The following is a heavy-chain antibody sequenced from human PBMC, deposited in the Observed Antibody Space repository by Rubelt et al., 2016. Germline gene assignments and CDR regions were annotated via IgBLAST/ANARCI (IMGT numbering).Heavy chain of an antibody. CDR3: ERSQAAAGHEYMDY. CDR1: GFSLSTSGMC. V-gene: IGHV2-70*12. CDR2: IDWDDDK. Sequence: QITLKESGPTLVKPTQTPTLTCTFSGFSLSTSGMCVSWIRQPPGKALEWLARIDWDDDKYYSTSLKTRLTRAKDTCKNEVVLTMTNMDPVETATYYCERSQAAAGHEYMDYWGQGTLVTVS. J-gene: IGHJ4*02. D-gene: IGHD6-13*01.